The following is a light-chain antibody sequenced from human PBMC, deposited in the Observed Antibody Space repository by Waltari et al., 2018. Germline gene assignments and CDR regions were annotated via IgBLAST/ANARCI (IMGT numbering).Light chain of an antibody. V-gene: IGKV3-20*01. CDR1: QSVSSRY. CDR3: QQYGSSLWA. J-gene: IGKJ1*01. CDR2: GAY. Sequence: VLTQSPGTLSLSPGERATLSCRTSQSVSSRYLAWYQQRPGQPPRLLIYGAYDRAPCVADRFTGSGFGTDFTLTINRLEPEDFAVYYCQQYGSSLWAFGQGTKVEIK.